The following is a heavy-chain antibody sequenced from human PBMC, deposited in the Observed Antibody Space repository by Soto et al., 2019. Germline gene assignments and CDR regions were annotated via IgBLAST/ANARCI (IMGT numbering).Heavy chain of an antibody. D-gene: IGHD6-6*01. J-gene: IGHJ6*02. V-gene: IGHV4-59*01. CDR3: ARDTESSSSGWYYYYGMDV. CDR2: IYYSGST. Sequence: PSATLSLTCTVSGCSISSYYWSWIRQPPGKGLEWIGYIYYSGSTNYNPSLKSRVTISVDTSKNQFSLKLSSVTAADTAAYYCARDTESSSSGWYYYYGMDVWGQGTTVTSP. CDR1: GCSISSYY.